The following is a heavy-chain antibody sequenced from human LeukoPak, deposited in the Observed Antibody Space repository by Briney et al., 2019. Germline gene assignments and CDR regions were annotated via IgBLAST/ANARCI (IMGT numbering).Heavy chain of an antibody. V-gene: IGHV4-30-2*01. D-gene: IGHD4-23*01. CDR2: IYHSGST. J-gene: IGHJ4*02. CDR1: GGSISSGGYY. Sequence: SQTLSLTCTVSGGSISSGGYYWSWIRQPPGTGLEWIGYIYHSGSTYYNPSLKSRVTISVDRSKNQFSLKLSSVTAADTAVYYCARGTDDYGGNLFDYWGQGTLVTVSS. CDR3: ARGTDDYGGNLFDY.